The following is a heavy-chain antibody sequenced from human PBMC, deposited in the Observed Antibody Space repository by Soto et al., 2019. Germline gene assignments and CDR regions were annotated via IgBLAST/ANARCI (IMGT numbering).Heavy chain of an antibody. V-gene: IGHV4-34*01. D-gene: IGHD2-15*01. CDR3: AREEDTDHCNDY. Sequence: SETLSLTCAVYGGSFSGYYWSWVRQPPGKGLEWIGEINHSGSTNYNPSLKSRVTISVDTSKNQFSLKLSSVTAADTAVYYCAREEDTDHCNDYWGQGXLVTVYS. J-gene: IGHJ4*02. CDR2: INHSGST. CDR1: GGSFSGYY.